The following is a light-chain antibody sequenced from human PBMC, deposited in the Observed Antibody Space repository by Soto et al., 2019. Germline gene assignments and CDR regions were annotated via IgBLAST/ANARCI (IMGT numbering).Light chain of an antibody. Sequence: EIVMTQSPASLSVSPGDGATLSCRASHTVASNLAWYQQKPGQGPGLLIHGASTRAAGVPARFSGSGSGTDFTLTISSLQSEDFAVYYCQQYHNWPPQYTFGQGTKLQIK. V-gene: IGKV3-15*01. CDR1: HTVASN. CDR2: GAS. J-gene: IGKJ2*01. CDR3: QQYHNWPPQYT.